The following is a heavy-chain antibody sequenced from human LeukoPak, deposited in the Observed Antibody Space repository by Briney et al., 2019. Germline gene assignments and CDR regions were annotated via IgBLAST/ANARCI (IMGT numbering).Heavy chain of an antibody. D-gene: IGHD6-13*01. J-gene: IGHJ4*02. CDR3: ARIDFIAAAGTYYVDY. V-gene: IGHV1-2*02. Sequence: ASVKVSCKASGYTFTGYYMHWVRQAPGQGLEWMGWINPNSGGTNYAQKFQGRVTMTRDTSISTAYMELSRLRSDDTAVYYCARIDFIAAAGTYYVDYWGQGTLVTVSS. CDR2: INPNSGGT. CDR1: GYTFTGYY.